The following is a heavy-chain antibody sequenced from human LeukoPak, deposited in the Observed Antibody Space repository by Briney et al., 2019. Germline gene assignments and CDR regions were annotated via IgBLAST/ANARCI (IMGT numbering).Heavy chain of an antibody. D-gene: IGHD3-3*01. Sequence: SETLSLTCTVSGGSICSYYWSWIRQPPGKGLEWIGHIYYSGSTNYNPSLKSRVTISIDTSKNQFSLRLSSVTAADTAMYYCARVGGANYYYYGMDVWGQGTTVTVSS. CDR2: IYYSGST. J-gene: IGHJ6*02. CDR3: ARVGGANYYYYGMDV. CDR1: GGSICSYY. V-gene: IGHV4-59*01.